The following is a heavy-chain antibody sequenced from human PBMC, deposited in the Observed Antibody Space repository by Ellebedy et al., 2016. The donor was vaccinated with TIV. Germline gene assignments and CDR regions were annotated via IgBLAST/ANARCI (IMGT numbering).Heavy chain of an antibody. Sequence: MPSETLSLTCTVSGGSISSYYWSWIRQPPGKGLEWIGYIYYSGSTNYNPSLKSRVTISVDTSKNPFSLKLSSVTAADTAVYYCARGEDIVVVPAAPGVTAELLAFDYWGQGTLVTVSS. CDR1: GGSISSYY. V-gene: IGHV4-59*01. J-gene: IGHJ4*02. D-gene: IGHD2-2*01. CDR2: IYYSGST. CDR3: ARGEDIVVVPAAPGVTAELLAFDY.